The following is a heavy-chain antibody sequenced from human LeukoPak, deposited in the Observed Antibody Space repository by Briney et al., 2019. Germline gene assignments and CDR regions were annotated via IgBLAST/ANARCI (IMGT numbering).Heavy chain of an antibody. V-gene: IGHV3-21*01. D-gene: IGHD1-1*01. CDR3: ARISTTGTDY. CDR2: ISSSSSYI. J-gene: IGHJ4*02. Sequence: PGGSLRLSCAASGFTFSSYSMNWVRQAPGKGLEWVSSISSSSSYIYYADSVKGRFTISRDNAKNSLYLQMNSLRAEDTAVHYCARISTTGTDYWGQGTLVTVSS. CDR1: GFTFSSYS.